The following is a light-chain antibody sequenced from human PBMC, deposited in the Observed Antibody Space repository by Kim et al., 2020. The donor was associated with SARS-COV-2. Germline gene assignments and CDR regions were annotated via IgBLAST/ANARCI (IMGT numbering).Light chain of an antibody. CDR1: QIISSF. CDR2: AAS. Sequence: DIQMTQSPSSLSASVGDRVTITCRASQIISSFLNWYQQKAGQAPKLLIYAASSLQSGVPSRFSGSGSVTDFTLTISSLQPEDFATYYCQQSYTTPRTFGQGTKVDIK. V-gene: IGKV1-39*01. J-gene: IGKJ1*01. CDR3: QQSYTTPRT.